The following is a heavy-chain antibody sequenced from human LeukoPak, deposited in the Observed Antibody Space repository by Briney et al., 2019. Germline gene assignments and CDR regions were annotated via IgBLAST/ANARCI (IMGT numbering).Heavy chain of an antibody. CDR1: GDSVSSNSAA. J-gene: IGHJ4*02. CDR3: AREGGDPSGSWSPFDY. CDR2: TYYRSKWYN. D-gene: IGHD1-26*01. V-gene: IGHV6-1*01. Sequence: SQTLSLTCAISGDSVSSNSAAWNWIRQSPSRGLEWLGRTYYRSKWYNDYAVSVKSRITINPDTSKNQFSLQLNSVTPEDTAVYYCAREGGDPSGSWSPFDYWGQGTLVTVSS.